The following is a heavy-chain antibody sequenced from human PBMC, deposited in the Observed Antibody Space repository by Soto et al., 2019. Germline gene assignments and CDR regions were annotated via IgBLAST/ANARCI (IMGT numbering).Heavy chain of an antibody. CDR3: ARDRYYYDSSGYYGPYGMDV. CDR2: ISGSGAST. Sequence: PGGSLRLSCAASGFTFTSYAMTWVRQAPGKGLEWVSTISGSGASTYYADSVKGRITFSRDNSKNTLYLQMNSLRDEDTAVYYCARDRYYYDSSGYYGPYGMDVWGQGTTVTVSS. D-gene: IGHD3-22*01. J-gene: IGHJ6*02. V-gene: IGHV3-23*01. CDR1: GFTFTSYA.